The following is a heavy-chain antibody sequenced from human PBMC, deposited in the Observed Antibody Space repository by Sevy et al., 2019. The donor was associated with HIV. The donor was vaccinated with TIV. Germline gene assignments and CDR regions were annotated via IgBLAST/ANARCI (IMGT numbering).Heavy chain of an antibody. V-gene: IGHV3-7*01. Sequence: GSLRLSCAASGFTFSSYWMSWVRQAPGKGLEWVANIKQDGSEKYYVDSVKGRFTISRDNAKNSLYLQMNSLRAEDTAVYYCARDLLLLWFGDRRGFDYWGQGTLVTVSS. CDR1: GFTFSSYW. J-gene: IGHJ4*02. CDR2: IKQDGSEK. D-gene: IGHD3-10*01. CDR3: ARDLLLLWFGDRRGFDY.